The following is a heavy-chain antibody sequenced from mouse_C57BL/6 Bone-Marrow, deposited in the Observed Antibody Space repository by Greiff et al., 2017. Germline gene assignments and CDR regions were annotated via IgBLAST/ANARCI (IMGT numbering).Heavy chain of an antibody. J-gene: IGHJ3*01. CDR2: INPNYGTT. CDR3: ASHYDYDGVAY. D-gene: IGHD2-4*01. V-gene: IGHV1-39*01. Sequence: VQLQQSGPELVKPGASVKISCKASGYSFTDYNMNWVKQSTGKSLEWIGVINPNYGTTSYNQKFKGKATLTVDQSSSTAYMQLTILTSEDSAVYYCASHYDYDGVAYWGQGTLVTVSA. CDR1: GYSFTDYN.